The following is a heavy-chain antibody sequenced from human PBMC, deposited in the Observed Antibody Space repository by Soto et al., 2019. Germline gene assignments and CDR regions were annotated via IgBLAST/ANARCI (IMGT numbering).Heavy chain of an antibody. CDR3: ASTRMIVAHFDY. J-gene: IGHJ4*02. CDR1: GYSISSSNW. Sequence: PSETLSLTCAVSGYSISSSNWWGWIRQPPGKGLEWIGYIYYSGTTYYNPSLKSRVTISVDTSKNQFSLKLSSVTAADTAVYYCASTRMIVAHFDYWGQGTLVTVSS. CDR2: IYYSGTT. D-gene: IGHD3-22*01. V-gene: IGHV4-28*01.